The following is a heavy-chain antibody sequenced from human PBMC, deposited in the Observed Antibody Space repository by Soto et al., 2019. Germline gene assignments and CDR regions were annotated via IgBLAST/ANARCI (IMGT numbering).Heavy chain of an antibody. CDR3: AEDLGGVPGTGDGFDY. Sequence: GGSLRLSCAASGFTFSSYTMSWVRQAPGKGLEWVSSINAGGANTWYADSVKGRFTISRDKSKNMVYLQMNSLRSEDTAIYYCAEDLGGVPGTGDGFDYWGQGTLVTVSS. V-gene: IGHV3-23*01. J-gene: IGHJ4*02. D-gene: IGHD6-19*01. CDR1: GFTFSSYT. CDR2: INAGGANT.